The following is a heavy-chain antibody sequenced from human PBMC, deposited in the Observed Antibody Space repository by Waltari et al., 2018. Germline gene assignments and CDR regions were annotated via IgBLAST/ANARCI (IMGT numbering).Heavy chain of an antibody. D-gene: IGHD6-6*01. CDR3: ARLPLYSSSSAAFDI. CDR2: INHSGST. Sequence: QVQLQQWGAGLLKPSETLSLTCAVYGGSFSGYYWSWIRQPPGKGLEWIGEINHSGSTNYNPSLKSRVTRSVDTSKNQFSLKLSSVTAADTAVYYCARLPLYSSSSAAFDIWGQGTMVTVSS. CDR1: GGSFSGYY. J-gene: IGHJ3*02. V-gene: IGHV4-34*01.